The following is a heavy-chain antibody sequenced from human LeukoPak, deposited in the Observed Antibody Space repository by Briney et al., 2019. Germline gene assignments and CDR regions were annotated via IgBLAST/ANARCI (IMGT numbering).Heavy chain of an antibody. CDR1: GGTFSSYA. J-gene: IGHJ4*02. D-gene: IGHD3-22*01. CDR3: ASHYYDSSGYYYGFDY. V-gene: IGHV1-69*13. Sequence: ASVKVSCKASGGTFSSYAISWVRQAPGQGLEWMGGIIPIFGTANYAQKSQGRVTITADESTSTAYMELSSLRSEDTAVYYCASHYYDSSGYYYGFDYWGQGTLVTVSS. CDR2: IIPIFGTA.